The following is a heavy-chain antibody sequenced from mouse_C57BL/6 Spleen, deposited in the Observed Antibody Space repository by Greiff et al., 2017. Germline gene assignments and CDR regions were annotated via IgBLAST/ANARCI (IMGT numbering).Heavy chain of an antibody. CDR2: INPNNGGT. J-gene: IGHJ3*01. D-gene: IGHD2-1*01. CDR3: ASSQGYYAPWCAY. V-gene: IGHV1-18*01. CDR1: GYTFTDYN. Sequence: EVKLQESGPELVKPGASVKIPCKASGYTFTDYNMDWVKQSHGKSLEWIGDINPNNGGTIYNQKFKGKATLTVAKSSSTAYMELRSLTSEDTAVYYCASSQGYYAPWCAYGGRGSRDSVSA.